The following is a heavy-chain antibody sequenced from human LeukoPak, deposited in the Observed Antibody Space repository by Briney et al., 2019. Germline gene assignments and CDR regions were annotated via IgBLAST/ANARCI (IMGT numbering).Heavy chain of an antibody. Sequence: GSLRLSCAASGFTFSSYWMSWVRQAPGKGLEWVANIKQDRSEKYYVDSVKGRFTISRDNAKNSLYLQMNSLRAEDTAVYYCARDRGSHGYEGLDYWGQGTLVTVSS. D-gene: IGHD5-18*01. J-gene: IGHJ4*02. CDR2: IKQDRSEK. CDR3: ARDRGSHGYEGLDY. V-gene: IGHV3-7*01. CDR1: GFTFSSYW.